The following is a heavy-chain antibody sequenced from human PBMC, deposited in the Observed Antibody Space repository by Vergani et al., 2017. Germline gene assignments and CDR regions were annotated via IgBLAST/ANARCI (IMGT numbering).Heavy chain of an antibody. J-gene: IGHJ2*01. CDR3: AKGSRVYYYDSSGKVSSWYFDL. CDR2: ISYDGSNK. V-gene: IGHV3-30*18. Sequence: QVQLVESGGGVVQPGRSLRLSCAASGFTFSSYGMHWVRQAPGKGLEWVAVISYDGSNKYYADSVKGRFTISRDNSKNTLYLQMNSLRAEDTAVYYCAKGSRVYYYDSSGKVSSWYFDLWGRGTLVTVSS. CDR1: GFTFSSYG. D-gene: IGHD3-22*01.